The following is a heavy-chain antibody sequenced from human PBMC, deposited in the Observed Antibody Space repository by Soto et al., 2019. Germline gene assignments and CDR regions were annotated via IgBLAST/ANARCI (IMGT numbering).Heavy chain of an antibody. CDR3: ARGEQYSGRIFDY. CDR2: TYYRSKWYN. D-gene: IGHD1-26*01. CDR1: GDSVSSNSAA. J-gene: IGHJ4*02. V-gene: IGHV6-1*01. Sequence: PSQTLSLTCGISGDSVSSNSAAWNWLRQSPSRGLEWLGRTYYRSKWYNDYAVSVESRITINPDTSKNHFSLQLNFVTPEDTAVYFCARGEQYSGRIFDYWGQGPLVTVSS.